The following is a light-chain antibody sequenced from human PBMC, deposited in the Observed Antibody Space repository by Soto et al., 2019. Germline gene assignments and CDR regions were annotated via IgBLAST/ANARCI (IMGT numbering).Light chain of an antibody. CDR3: SSHGGNSPYV. CDR1: TSDIGGYDY. Sequence: QSALTQPPSASGSPGQSVAISCTGTTSDIGGYDYVSWYQQHPGKAPKLMIYEVNQRPSGVPERFSGSKSGNTASLTVAGLQAEDEADYYCSSHGGNSPYVFGTGTKVTVL. V-gene: IGLV2-8*01. J-gene: IGLJ1*01. CDR2: EVN.